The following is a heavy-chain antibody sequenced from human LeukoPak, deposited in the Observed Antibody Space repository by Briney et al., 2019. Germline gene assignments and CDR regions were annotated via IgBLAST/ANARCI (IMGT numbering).Heavy chain of an antibody. D-gene: IGHD7-27*01. CDR3: VRACLGNAGDSLDLCDY. CDR1: GYTFTSYY. J-gene: IGHJ4*02. Sequence: GASVKVSCKASGYTFTSYYMHWVRQAPGQGLEWMGGIIPIFGTANYAQKFQGRVTITADESTSTAYMELSSLRSEDTAVYYCVRACLGNAGDSLDLCDYWGQGTLVTVSS. V-gene: IGHV1-69*13. CDR2: IIPIFGTA.